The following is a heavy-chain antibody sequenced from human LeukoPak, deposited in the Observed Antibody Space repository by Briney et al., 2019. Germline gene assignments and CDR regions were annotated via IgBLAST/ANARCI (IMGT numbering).Heavy chain of an antibody. CDR3: ARDTYYYDSSGYPVGYFDY. CDR1: GGSISSYY. D-gene: IGHD3-22*01. CDR2: IYYSGST. Sequence: SETRSLTCTVSGGSISSYYWSWIRQPPGKGLEWIGYIYYSGSTNYNPSLKSRVTISVDTSKNQFSLRLSSVTAADTAVYYCARDTYYYDSSGYPVGYFDYWGQGTLVTVSS. V-gene: IGHV4-59*01. J-gene: IGHJ4*02.